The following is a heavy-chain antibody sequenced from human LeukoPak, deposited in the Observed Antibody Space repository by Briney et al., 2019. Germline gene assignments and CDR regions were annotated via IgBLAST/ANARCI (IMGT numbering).Heavy chain of an antibody. J-gene: IGHJ3*02. CDR1: GFTFSSYA. CDR2: ISGSGGST. Sequence: GGSLRLSCAASGFTFSSYAMSWVRQAPGKGLEWVSAISGSGGSTYYADSVKGRFTISRDNSKNTLYLQMNSLSAEDTALYYCAKVPTDLNILTGFPFDIWGQGTMVTVSS. CDR3: AKVPTDLNILTGFPFDI. D-gene: IGHD3-9*01. V-gene: IGHV3-23*01.